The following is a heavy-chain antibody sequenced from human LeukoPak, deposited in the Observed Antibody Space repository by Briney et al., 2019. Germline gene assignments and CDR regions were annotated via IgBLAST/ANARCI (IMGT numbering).Heavy chain of an antibody. D-gene: IGHD6-19*01. Sequence: GASVKVSCKASGYTSIDYHIHWVRQAPGLGLEWMGWIDPDSGATTHAQKFQGRVTLTRDTSISTAYMELSTLRSDDTAVYYCARDKPGYSSYYDYWGQGTLVTVSS. CDR1: GYTSIDYH. J-gene: IGHJ4*02. V-gene: IGHV1-2*02. CDR3: ARDKPGYSSYYDY. CDR2: IDPDSGAT.